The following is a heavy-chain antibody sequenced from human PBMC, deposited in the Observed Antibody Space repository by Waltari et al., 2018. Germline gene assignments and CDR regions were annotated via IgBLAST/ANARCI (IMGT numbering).Heavy chain of an antibody. CDR2: IYSGGST. Sequence: EVQLVESGGGLIQPGGSLRLSCAASGVTVSSNYMSWVRQAPGKGLEWVSVIYSGGSTYYADSVKGRFTISRDNSKNTLYLQMNSLRAEDTAVYYCARPFSTFYSSPPGYWGQGTLVTVSS. V-gene: IGHV3-53*01. D-gene: IGHD6-13*01. J-gene: IGHJ4*02. CDR3: ARPFSTFYSSPPGY. CDR1: GVTVSSNY.